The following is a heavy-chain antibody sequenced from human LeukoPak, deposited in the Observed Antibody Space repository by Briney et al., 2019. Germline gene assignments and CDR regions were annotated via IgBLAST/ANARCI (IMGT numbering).Heavy chain of an antibody. CDR3: ARAFGVVIGDY. D-gene: IGHD3-3*01. CDR2: IYYSGST. J-gene: IGHJ4*02. V-gene: IGHV4-30-4*08. Sequence: PSETLSLTCTVSGGSISSGDYYWSWIRQPPGKGLEWIGYIYYSGSTYYNPSLKSRVTISVDTSKNQFSLKPSSVTAADTAVYYCARAFGVVIGDYWGQGTLVTVSS. CDR1: GGSISSGDYY.